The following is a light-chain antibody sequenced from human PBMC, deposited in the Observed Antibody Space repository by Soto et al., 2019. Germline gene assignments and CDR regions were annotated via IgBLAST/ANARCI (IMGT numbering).Light chain of an antibody. J-gene: IGLJ1*01. V-gene: IGLV2-14*01. Sequence: QSVLTQPASVSGSPGQSITISCTGTSSDVGGHNYVSWYQQHPGKAPKLMIYDVNNRPSGVSDRFSGSKSGNTASLTISGLQAEDEADYYCSSYTSSNTLYVLGAGTKVTVL. CDR3: SSYTSSNTLYV. CDR1: SSDVGGHNY. CDR2: DVN.